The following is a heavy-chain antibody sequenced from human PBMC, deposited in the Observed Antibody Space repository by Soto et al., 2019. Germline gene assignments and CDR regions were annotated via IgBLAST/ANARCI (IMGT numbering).Heavy chain of an antibody. Sequence: QVQLVQSGAEVKKPGSSVKVSCKASGGTFSSYAISWVRQAPGQGLEWMGGIIPIFGTANYAQKFQGRVTITADKSASTAYMELSSLRAEDTAGEYGASMGRVRVGVTQTNYGMDVWGQGTTVTVSS. D-gene: IGHD3-22*01. V-gene: IGHV1-69*06. J-gene: IGHJ6*02. CDR1: GGTFSSYA. CDR3: ASMGRVRVGVTQTNYGMDV. CDR2: IIPIFGTA.